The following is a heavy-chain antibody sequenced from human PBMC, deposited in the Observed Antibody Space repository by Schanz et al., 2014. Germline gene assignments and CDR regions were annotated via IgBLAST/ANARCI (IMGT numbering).Heavy chain of an antibody. Sequence: QVQVVQSGAELKKPGASVKVSCKASGYIFINSGNSWVRQAPGQGLEWMGWISVYTGNTKYGQKVQGRVTMTADTSTNTAYMELRSLRSDDTAVYYCARSAGRDFWSGYYTRFDYWGQGTLVTVSS. CDR2: ISVYTGNT. V-gene: IGHV1-18*01. D-gene: IGHD3-3*01. CDR1: GYIFINSG. J-gene: IGHJ4*02. CDR3: ARSAGRDFWSGYYTRFDY.